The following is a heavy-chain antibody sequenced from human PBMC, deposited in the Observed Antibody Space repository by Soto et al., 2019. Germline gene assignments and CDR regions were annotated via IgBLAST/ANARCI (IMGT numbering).Heavy chain of an antibody. J-gene: IGHJ4*02. Sequence: ASVKVSCKASGYTFTGYYMHWVRQAPGQGLEWMGWINPNSGGTNYAQKFQGWVTMTRDTSISTAYMELSRLRSDDTAVYYCARVQDGSGKNPFDYWGQGTLVTVSS. CDR2: INPNSGGT. V-gene: IGHV1-2*04. CDR3: ARVQDGSGKNPFDY. CDR1: GYTFTGYY. D-gene: IGHD3-10*01.